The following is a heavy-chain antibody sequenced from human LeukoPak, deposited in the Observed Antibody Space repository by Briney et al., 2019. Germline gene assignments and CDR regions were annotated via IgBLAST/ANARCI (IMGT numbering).Heavy chain of an antibody. CDR1: GGSFSGYY. CDR2: IYHSGST. CDR3: ARAYGGNSQYFQH. D-gene: IGHD4-23*01. V-gene: IGHV4-38-2*01. Sequence: PSETLSLTCAVYGGSFSGYYWGWIRQPPGKGLEWIGSIYHSGSTYYNPSLKSRVTISVDTSKNQFSLKLTSVTAADTAVYYCARAYGGNSQYFQHWGQGTLVTVSS. J-gene: IGHJ1*01.